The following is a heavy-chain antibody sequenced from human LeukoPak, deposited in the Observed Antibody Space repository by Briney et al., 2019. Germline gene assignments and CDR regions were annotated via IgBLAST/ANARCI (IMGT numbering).Heavy chain of an antibody. J-gene: IGHJ4*02. CDR2: IYSSGST. CDR3: ARDVVAAAGSFDY. V-gene: IGHV4-61*02. D-gene: IGHD6-13*01. Sequence: SETLSLTCTVSGGSISSGSYYWSWIRQPAGKGLEWIGRIYSSGSTNYSPSLKSRVTMSVDTSKNQFSLKLSSVTAADTAVYYCARDVVAAAGSFDYWGQGTQVTVSS. CDR1: GGSISSGSYY.